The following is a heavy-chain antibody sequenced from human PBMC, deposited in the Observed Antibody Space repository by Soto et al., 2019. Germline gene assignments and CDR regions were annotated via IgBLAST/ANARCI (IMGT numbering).Heavy chain of an antibody. V-gene: IGHV3-30-3*01. Sequence: GGSLRLSCAAPGFTFSSYAMHWVRQAPGEGLEWVAVISFHGTNKNYADSVKGRFTISRDNSNNTVFLEMNSLRPEDTAMYYCARDGRAYSGQDSLDFWGQGTPVTSPQ. J-gene: IGHJ4*02. CDR1: GFTFSSYA. D-gene: IGHD5-12*01. CDR3: ARDGRAYSGQDSLDF. CDR2: ISFHGTNK.